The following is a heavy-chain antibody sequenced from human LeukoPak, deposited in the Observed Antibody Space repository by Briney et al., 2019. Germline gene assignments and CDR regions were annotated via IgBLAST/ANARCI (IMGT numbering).Heavy chain of an antibody. CDR1: GFTFSSYA. CDR3: ARSVAMAPRSFYGMDV. Sequence: PGGPLRLSCAASGFTFSSYAMHWVRQAPGQGLEWAAVISDDGSNTYYAHTLKGRIAISRDNSKNFVSLHMNDLRVEDTGVYYCARSVAMAPRSFYGMDVWGPGTTVIVSS. D-gene: IGHD2-2*01. J-gene: IGHJ6*02. V-gene: IGHV3-30*09. CDR2: ISDDGSNT.